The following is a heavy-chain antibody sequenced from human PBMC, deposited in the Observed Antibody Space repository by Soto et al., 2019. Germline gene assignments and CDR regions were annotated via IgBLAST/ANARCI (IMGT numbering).Heavy chain of an antibody. CDR2: ISAYNGNT. D-gene: IGHD3-16*01. Sequence: GASVKVSCKASGYTFTSYGISWVRQAPGQGLEWMGWISAYNGNTNYAQKLQGRVTMTTDTSTSTAYMELRSLRSDDTAVYYCAEGSEDTLGNKYYYGMDVWGQGTTVTVSS. J-gene: IGHJ6*02. CDR3: AEGSEDTLGNKYYYGMDV. V-gene: IGHV1-18*01. CDR1: GYTFTSYG.